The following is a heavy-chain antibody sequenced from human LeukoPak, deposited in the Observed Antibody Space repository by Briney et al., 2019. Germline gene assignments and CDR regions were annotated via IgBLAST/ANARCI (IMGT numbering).Heavy chain of an antibody. V-gene: IGHV3-30*02. Sequence: PGGSLRLSCAASGFTFSSYGMHWVRQAPGKGLEWVAFIRYDGSNKYYADSVKGRFTISRDNSKNTLYLQMNSLRAEDTAVYYCARDRRIGGYNYFDLSYYFDYRGQGTLVTVSS. CDR2: IRYDGSNK. CDR1: GFTFSSYG. J-gene: IGHJ4*02. CDR3: ARDRRIGGYNYFDLSYYFDY. D-gene: IGHD5-24*01.